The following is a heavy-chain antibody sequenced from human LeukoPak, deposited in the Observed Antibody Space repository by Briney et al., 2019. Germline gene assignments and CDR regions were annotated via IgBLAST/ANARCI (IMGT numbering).Heavy chain of an antibody. Sequence: GGSLRLSCAASGFTVSSNYMSWVRQAPGKGLEWVSAISGSGGSTYYADSVKGRFTISRDNSKNTLYLQMNSLRAEDTAVYYCAKAADVVTTFYYYMDVWGKGTTVTVSS. D-gene: IGHD4-11*01. CDR2: ISGSGGST. CDR3: AKAADVVTTFYYYMDV. J-gene: IGHJ6*03. V-gene: IGHV3-23*01. CDR1: GFTVSSNY.